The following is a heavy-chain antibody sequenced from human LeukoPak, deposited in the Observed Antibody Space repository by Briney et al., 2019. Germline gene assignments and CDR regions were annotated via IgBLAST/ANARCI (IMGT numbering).Heavy chain of an antibody. V-gene: IGHV3-23*01. CDR2: ISGSGGST. CDR1: GFTFSSYA. Sequence: GGSLRLSCAASGFTFSSYAMSWVRQAPGKGLEWVSAISGSGGSTYYADSVKGRFTISRDNSKNTLYLQMNSLRAEDTAAYYCAKGSLLWFGELLTNRNWFDPWGQGTLVTVSS. D-gene: IGHD3-10*01. CDR3: AKGSLLWFGELLTNRNWFDP. J-gene: IGHJ5*02.